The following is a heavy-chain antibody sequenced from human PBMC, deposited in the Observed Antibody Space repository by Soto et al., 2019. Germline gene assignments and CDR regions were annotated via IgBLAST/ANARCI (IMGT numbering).Heavy chain of an antibody. Sequence: GGSLRLSCAASGFTFSSCAMSWIRQAPGRGLEWVSAITGGGGSTYYADSVKGRFTISRDNSKNTLYLQMNSLRAEDTAVYYCARDQLDYRFDYWGQGTLVTVSS. D-gene: IGHD3-16*02. V-gene: IGHV3-23*01. CDR3: ARDQLDYRFDY. CDR2: ITGGGGST. CDR1: GFTFSSCA. J-gene: IGHJ4*02.